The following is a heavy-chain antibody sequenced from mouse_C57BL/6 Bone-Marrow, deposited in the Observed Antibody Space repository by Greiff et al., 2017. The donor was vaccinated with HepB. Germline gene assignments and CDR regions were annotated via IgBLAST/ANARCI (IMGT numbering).Heavy chain of an antibody. J-gene: IGHJ1*03. CDR1: GYTFTEYT. Sequence: VKLMESGAELVKPGASVKLSCKASGYTFTEYTIHWVKQRSGQGLEWIGWFYPGSGSIKYNEKFKDKATLTADKSSSTVYMELSRLTSEDSAVYFCARHEEGYGSSYWYFDVWGTGTTVTVSS. D-gene: IGHD1-1*01. CDR3: ARHEEGYGSSYWYFDV. V-gene: IGHV1-62-2*01. CDR2: FYPGSGSI.